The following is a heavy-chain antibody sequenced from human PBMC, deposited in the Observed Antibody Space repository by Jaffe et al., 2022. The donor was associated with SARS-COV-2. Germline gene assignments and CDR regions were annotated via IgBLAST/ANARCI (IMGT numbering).Heavy chain of an antibody. V-gene: IGHV3-30-3*01. CDR3: AREDPYYYDSSGYNYYYGMDV. CDR1: GFTFSSYA. D-gene: IGHD3-22*01. CDR2: ISYDGSNK. J-gene: IGHJ6*02. Sequence: QVQLVESGGGVVQPGRSLRLSCAASGFTFSSYAMHWVRQAPGKGLEWVAVISYDGSNKYYADSVKGRFTISRDNSKNTLYLQMNSLRAEDTAVYYCAREDPYYYDSSGYNYYYGMDVWGQGTTVTVSS.